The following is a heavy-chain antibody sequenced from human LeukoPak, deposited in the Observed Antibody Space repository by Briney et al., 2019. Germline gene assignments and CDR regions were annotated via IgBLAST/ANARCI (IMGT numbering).Heavy chain of an antibody. CDR1: GGSISSSSYY. Sequence: PSETLSLTCTVSGGSISSSSYYWGWIRQPPGKGLEWIGSIYYSGSTYYNPSLKSRVTISVDTSKNQFSLKLSSVTAADTAVYYCARTPAALLWFGEPSPYDAFDIWGQGTMVTVSS. V-gene: IGHV4-39*07. D-gene: IGHD3-10*01. CDR2: IYYSGST. CDR3: ARTPAALLWFGEPSPYDAFDI. J-gene: IGHJ3*02.